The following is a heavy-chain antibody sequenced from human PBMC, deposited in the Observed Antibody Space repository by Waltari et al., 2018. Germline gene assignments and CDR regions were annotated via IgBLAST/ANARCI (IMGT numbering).Heavy chain of an antibody. CDR2: MNPNSGNT. D-gene: IGHD3-10*01. J-gene: IGHJ4*02. Sequence: QVQLVQSGAEVKKPGASVQVSCWASGYTFTSYDTNWVRQATGPGLGWMGWMNPNSGNTDYAQKVQGRVTMTRNTSISTAYMELSSLRSEDTAVYYCARGYPFSFYGSGTYYNVYDYWGQGTLVTVSS. CDR3: ARGYPFSFYGSGTYYNVYDY. V-gene: IGHV1-8*01. CDR1: GYTFTSYD.